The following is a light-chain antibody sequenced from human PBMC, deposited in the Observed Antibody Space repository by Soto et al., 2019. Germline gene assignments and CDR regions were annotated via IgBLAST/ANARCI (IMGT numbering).Light chain of an antibody. CDR1: SSDVGGYNY. CDR2: EVS. Sequence: QSALTQPASVSGSPGQSITISCTGTSSDVGGYNYVSWYQQHPGKAPKLMIYEVSNRPSGASNRFSGSKSGNTASLTISGLQAEDEADYYCSSYTSSSTLSVFGGGTKLTVL. V-gene: IGLV2-14*01. J-gene: IGLJ3*02. CDR3: SSYTSSSTLSV.